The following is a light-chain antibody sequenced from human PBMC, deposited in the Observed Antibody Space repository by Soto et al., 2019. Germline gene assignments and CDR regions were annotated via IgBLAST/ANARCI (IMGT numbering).Light chain of an antibody. J-gene: IGKJ4*01. Sequence: EIVLTQSPGTLSLSPGETATLSCRASQSVSSSYLAWCQQKPGQAPRLLIYGASSRAAGIPDRFSGSRSGTDFTLTISRLEPEDFAVYYCQQYGSSPRITFGGGTKVDIK. CDR1: QSVSSSY. V-gene: IGKV3-20*01. CDR2: GAS. CDR3: QQYGSSPRIT.